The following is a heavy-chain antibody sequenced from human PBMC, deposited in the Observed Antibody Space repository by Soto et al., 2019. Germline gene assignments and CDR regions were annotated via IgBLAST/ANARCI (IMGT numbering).Heavy chain of an antibody. Sequence: GESLKISCKGSGYSFTSYWISWVRQMPGKGLEWMGRIDPSDSYTNYSPSFQGHDTISADKSISTAYLQWSSLKASDTAMYYCAITIFGVVIPASDGMDVWGQGTTVTVSS. D-gene: IGHD3-3*01. V-gene: IGHV5-10-1*01. CDR3: AITIFGVVIPASDGMDV. J-gene: IGHJ6*02. CDR1: GYSFTSYW. CDR2: IDPSDSYT.